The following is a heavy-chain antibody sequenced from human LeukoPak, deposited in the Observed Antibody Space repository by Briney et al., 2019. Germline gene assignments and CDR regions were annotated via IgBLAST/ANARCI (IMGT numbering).Heavy chain of an antibody. CDR1: GLPFSDYW. J-gene: IGHJ4*02. V-gene: IGHV3-7*05. CDR2: IKEDGSER. D-gene: IGHD6-19*01. CDR3: ARGSGWVDY. Sequence: GGSLRLSCAVSGLPFSDYWMTWVRQAPGKGLEWLANIKEDGSERYYVDSVKGRFTISRDNARNSLYLQMNSLRVEDTAVYYCARGSGWVDYWGQGTQVTVSS.